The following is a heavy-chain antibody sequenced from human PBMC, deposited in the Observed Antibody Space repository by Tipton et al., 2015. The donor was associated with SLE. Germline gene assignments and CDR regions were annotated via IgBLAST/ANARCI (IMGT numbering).Heavy chain of an antibody. D-gene: IGHD1-26*01. CDR3: ARAKDWEDGFDI. V-gene: IGHV4-39*02. Sequence: TLSLTCTVSGGSISGSNYYWDWIRQPPGKGPEWIGRITNNGNTYYIPSLQSRVTMSVDTSKNHFSLKLSSVTAADTAVYYCARAKDWEDGFDIWGQGIMVTVST. CDR2: ITNNGNT. J-gene: IGHJ3*02. CDR1: GGSISGSNYY.